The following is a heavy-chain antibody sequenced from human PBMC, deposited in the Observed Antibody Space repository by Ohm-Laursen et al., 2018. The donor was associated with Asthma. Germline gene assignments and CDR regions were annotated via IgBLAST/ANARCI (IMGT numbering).Heavy chain of an antibody. V-gene: IGHV1-69*13. Sequence: SVKVSCKASGGTFSSYAISWVRQAPGQGLEWMGGIIPIFGTANYAQKFQGRVTITADESTSTAYMELSSLRSEDTAVYYCAYCGGDCYSAWYFQHWGQGTLVTVSS. CDR3: AYCGGDCYSAWYFQH. J-gene: IGHJ1*01. D-gene: IGHD2-21*02. CDR2: IIPIFGTA. CDR1: GGTFSSYA.